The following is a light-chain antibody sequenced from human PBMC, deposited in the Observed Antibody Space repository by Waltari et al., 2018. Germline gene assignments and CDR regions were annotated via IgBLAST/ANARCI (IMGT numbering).Light chain of an antibody. Sequence: QSALTQPASVSGSPGQSTTISCTGSSNDVGNSNLVSWYQQYPGKAPTLMISEVTTRPSGVSNRFSGSKSGNAASLTISGLQAEDEADYYCCSYVGSAPFVIFGGGTKLTVL. CDR1: SNDVGNSNL. J-gene: IGLJ2*01. V-gene: IGLV2-23*02. CDR2: EVT. CDR3: CSYVGSAPFVI.